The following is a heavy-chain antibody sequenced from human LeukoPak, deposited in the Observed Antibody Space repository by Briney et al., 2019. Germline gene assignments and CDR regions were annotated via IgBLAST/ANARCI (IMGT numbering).Heavy chain of an antibody. CDR3: ARGSIAAANFYFDY. CDR2: ISSNGGST. Sequence: GGSLRLSCAASGFTFSSYAMHWVRKAPGKGLEYVSAISSNGGSTYYANSVKGRFTISRDNSKNTLYLQMGSLRAEDMAVYYCARGSIAAANFYFDYWGQGTLVTVSS. V-gene: IGHV3-64*01. CDR1: GFTFSSYA. D-gene: IGHD6-13*01. J-gene: IGHJ4*02.